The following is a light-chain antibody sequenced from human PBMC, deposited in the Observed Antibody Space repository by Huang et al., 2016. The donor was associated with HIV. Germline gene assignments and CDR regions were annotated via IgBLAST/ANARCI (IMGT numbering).Light chain of an antibody. Sequence: EIVMTQSPATLSVSPGERVTFSCRASPSLSSQLAWYQQKRGQAPRLLIYGVTTRATDIPAEYRGSGSGTDFTLTIISLQSEDFATYYCQQYNDWPQTFGRGTEVEIK. V-gene: IGKV3-15*01. CDR1: PSLSSQ. CDR3: QQYNDWPQT. J-gene: IGKJ1*01. CDR2: GVT.